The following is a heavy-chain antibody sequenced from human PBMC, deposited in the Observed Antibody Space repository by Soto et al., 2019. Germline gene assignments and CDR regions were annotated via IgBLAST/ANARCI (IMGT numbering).Heavy chain of an antibody. D-gene: IGHD1-1*01. CDR2: IYYSGST. V-gene: IGHV4-39*06. Sequence: KTSETLSLTCTVSGGSISSSSYYWGWIRQPPGKGLEWIGSIYYSGSTYYNPSLKSRVTISVDTSKNQFPLKLSSVTAADTAVYYCARSSRAAYKRGNWFDPWGQGTLVTVSS. J-gene: IGHJ5*02. CDR3: ARSSRAAYKRGNWFDP. CDR1: GGSISSSSYY.